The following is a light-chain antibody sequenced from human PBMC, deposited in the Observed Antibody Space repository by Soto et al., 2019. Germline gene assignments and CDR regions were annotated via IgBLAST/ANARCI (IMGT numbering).Light chain of an antibody. CDR3: CSYTVGDTVV. J-gene: IGLJ2*01. CDR1: TTDVGGYDL. CDR2: EVT. V-gene: IGLV2-8*01. Sequence: QSALTQPPSASGSPGQSVTISCTGTTTDVGGYDLVSWYQQHPGKAPKVIIYEVTKWPSGVPDRFFGSKSGSTASLTVSGLQAEDEAVYYCCSYTVGDTVVFGGGTQLTVL.